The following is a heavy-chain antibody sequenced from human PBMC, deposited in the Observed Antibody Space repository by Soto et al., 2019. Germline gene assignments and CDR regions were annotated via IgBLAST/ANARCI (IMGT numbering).Heavy chain of an antibody. D-gene: IGHD1-7*01. CDR1: GGSVSSGDYY. J-gene: IGHJ5*02. CDR3: ARTESGTFDP. CDR2: IFYTGTT. V-gene: IGHV4-30-4*01. Sequence: SETLSLTCTVSGGSVSSGDYYWSWLRQPPGKGLEWIAYIFYTGTTYYNPSLKSRVTMSVDTSENQFSLKLSSVTAADTAVYYCARTESGTFDPWGQGTLVTVSS.